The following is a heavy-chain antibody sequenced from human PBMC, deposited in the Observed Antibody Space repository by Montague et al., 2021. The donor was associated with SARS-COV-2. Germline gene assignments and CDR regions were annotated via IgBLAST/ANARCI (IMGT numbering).Heavy chain of an antibody. CDR3: ALPLGGARFDP. CDR1: GGSISSDNW. J-gene: IGHJ5*02. CDR2: IFHSGTT. D-gene: IGHD3-16*01. V-gene: IGHV4-4*02. Sequence: SETLSLTCTVSGGSISSDNWWTWVRQPPGKGLEWIGDIFHSGTTNYNPSLKSRLTISVDKPKNQISLKLISVTAADTAMYYCALPLGGARFDPWGQGTLVTVSS.